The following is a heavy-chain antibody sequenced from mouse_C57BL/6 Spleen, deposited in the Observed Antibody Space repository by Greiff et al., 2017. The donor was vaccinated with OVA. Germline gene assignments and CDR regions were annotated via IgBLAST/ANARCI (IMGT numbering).Heavy chain of an antibody. CDR3: ASPYYGSSPWFAY. J-gene: IGHJ3*01. CDR2: ISGGGGNT. V-gene: IGHV5-9*01. D-gene: IGHD1-1*01. CDR1: GFTFSSYT. Sequence: EVKVVESGGGLVKPGGSLKLSCAASGFTFSSYTMSWVRQTPEKRLEWVATISGGGGNTYYPDSVKGRFTISRDNAKNTLYLQMSSLRSEDTALYYCASPYYGSSPWFAYWGQGTLVTVSA.